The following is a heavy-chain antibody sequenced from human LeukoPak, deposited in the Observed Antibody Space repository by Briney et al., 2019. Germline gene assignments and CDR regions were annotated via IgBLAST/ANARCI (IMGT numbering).Heavy chain of an antibody. Sequence: KPSETLSLTCTVSGGSISSYYWSWLRQPPGKGLEWIGYIYYSGTTNYNPSLKSRVTTSVDTSNNHFSLKPSSVAAADTAVYYCARGGDIVVVPAAIRFDPWGQGTLVTVSS. V-gene: IGHV4-59*01. CDR2: IYYSGTT. D-gene: IGHD2-2*01. CDR3: ARGGDIVVVPAAIRFDP. CDR1: GGSISSYY. J-gene: IGHJ5*02.